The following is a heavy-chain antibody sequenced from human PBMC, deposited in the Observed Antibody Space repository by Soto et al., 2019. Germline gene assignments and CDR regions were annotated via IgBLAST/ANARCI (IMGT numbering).Heavy chain of an antibody. CDR1: GYTFTGYY. CDR2: INPNSGGT. J-gene: IGHJ5*02. CDR3: ARTPGYSSSWVINWFDP. D-gene: IGHD6-13*01. Sequence: GASVKVSCKASGYTFTGYYMHWVRQAPGQGLEWMGWINPNSGGTNYAQKFQGRVTMTRDTSISTAYMELSRLRSDDTAVYYCARTPGYSSSWVINWFDPWGQGTLVTVS. V-gene: IGHV1-2*02.